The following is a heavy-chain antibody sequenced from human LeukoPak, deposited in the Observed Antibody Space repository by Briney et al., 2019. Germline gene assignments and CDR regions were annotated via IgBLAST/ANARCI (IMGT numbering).Heavy chain of an antibody. CDR2: IWYDGSNK. V-gene: IGHV3-33*06. Sequence: GRSLRLSCAASGFTFSSYGMHWVRQAPGKGLEGVAVIWYDGSNKYYADSVKGRFTISRDNSKNTLYLQMNSLRAEDTAVYYCAKDWIAAAGYLDYWGQGTLVTVSS. J-gene: IGHJ4*02. CDR1: GFTFSSYG. CDR3: AKDWIAAAGYLDY. D-gene: IGHD6-13*01.